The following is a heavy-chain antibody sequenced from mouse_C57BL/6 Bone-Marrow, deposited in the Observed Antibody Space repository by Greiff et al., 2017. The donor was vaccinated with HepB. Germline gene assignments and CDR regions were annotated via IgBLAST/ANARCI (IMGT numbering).Heavy chain of an antibody. V-gene: IGHV5-4*03. J-gene: IGHJ2*01. Sequence: EVKLVESGGGLVKPGGSLKLSCAASGFTFSSYAMSWVRQTPEKRLEWVATISDGGSYTYYPDNVKGRFTISRDNAKNNLYLQMSHLKSEDTAMYYCARGRAYYYGSSPYWFDYWGQGTTLTVSS. CDR3: ARGRAYYYGSSPYWFDY. D-gene: IGHD1-1*01. CDR1: GFTFSSYA. CDR2: ISDGGSYT.